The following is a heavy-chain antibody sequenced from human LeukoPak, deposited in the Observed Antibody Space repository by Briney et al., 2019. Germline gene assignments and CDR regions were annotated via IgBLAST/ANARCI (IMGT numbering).Heavy chain of an antibody. CDR2: IKSAGSSI. D-gene: IGHD4-23*01. J-gene: IGHJ4*02. V-gene: IGHV3-74*03. CDR1: GLTFSSYW. CDR3: TRDLDYGGKSNFDY. Sequence: PGGSLRLSCAASGLTFSSYWMHWVRQAPGKGLVWVSRIKSAGSSIMYADSVKGRFTISRDNAKNTLYLQMNSLRAEDTAVYYCTRDLDYGGKSNFDYWGQGTLVTVSS.